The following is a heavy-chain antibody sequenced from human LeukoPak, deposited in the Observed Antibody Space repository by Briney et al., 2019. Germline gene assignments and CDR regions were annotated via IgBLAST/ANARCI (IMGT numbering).Heavy chain of an antibody. Sequence: SETLSLTCAVYGGSFSGYYWSWIRQPPGKGLEWIGEINHSGGTNYNPSLKSRVTISVDTSKNQFSLKLSSVTAADTAVYYCATGAGHKAFDYWGQGTLVTVSS. V-gene: IGHV4-34*01. CDR2: INHSGGT. CDR3: ATGAGHKAFDY. D-gene: IGHD6-19*01. J-gene: IGHJ4*02. CDR1: GGSFSGYY.